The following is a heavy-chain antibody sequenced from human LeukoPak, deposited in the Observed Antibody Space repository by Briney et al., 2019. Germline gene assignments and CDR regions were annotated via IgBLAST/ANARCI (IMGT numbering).Heavy chain of an antibody. V-gene: IGHV4-39*01. Sequence: SSETLSLTCTVSGGSISSSSYYWGWIRQPPGKGLEWIGSIYYSGSTYYNPSLKSRVTIPVDTSKNQFSLKLSSVTAADTAVYYCARRVVYYYDSSGYYPTFPFDYWGQGTLVTVSS. CDR1: GGSISSSSYY. J-gene: IGHJ4*02. D-gene: IGHD3-22*01. CDR2: IYYSGST. CDR3: ARRVVYYYDSSGYYPTFPFDY.